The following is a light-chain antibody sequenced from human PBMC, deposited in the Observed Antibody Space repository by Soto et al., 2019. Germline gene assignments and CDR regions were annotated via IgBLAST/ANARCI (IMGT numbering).Light chain of an antibody. CDR1: QSISSY. V-gene: IGKV1-39*01. J-gene: IGKJ1*01. Sequence: DIQMTQSPSSRSASVGDRVTITCRASQSISSYLNLYQQKPGKAPKLLIYAASSLQSGVPSRFSGSGSGTDFTLTISSLQPEDFATYYCQQGYSTPPTFGQGTKVDIK. CDR2: AAS. CDR3: QQGYSTPPT.